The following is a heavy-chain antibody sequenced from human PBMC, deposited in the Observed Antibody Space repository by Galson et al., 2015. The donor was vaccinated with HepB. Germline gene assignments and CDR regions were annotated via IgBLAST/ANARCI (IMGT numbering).Heavy chain of an antibody. J-gene: IGHJ5*02. Sequence: SVKVSCKASGYAFSTYSITWVRQAPGQGLEWMGWISPYNGNTDYPRKSQGRVTMTTDISTSTAYMELKNLRSDDTAVYYCARGALVVVVGGTKNNWFDPWAQGTL. CDR2: ISPYNGNT. CDR1: GYAFSTYS. D-gene: IGHD2-15*01. CDR3: ARGALVVVVGGTKNNWFDP. V-gene: IGHV1-18*01.